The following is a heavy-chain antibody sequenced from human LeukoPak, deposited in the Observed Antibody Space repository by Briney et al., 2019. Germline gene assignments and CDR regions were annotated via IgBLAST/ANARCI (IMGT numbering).Heavy chain of an antibody. CDR3: ARDPWAGTRYTSQNWFDP. J-gene: IGHJ5*02. CDR2: IIPIFGTT. CDR1: GGTFSSYA. D-gene: IGHD1-7*01. Sequence: SVKVSCKASGGTFSSYAISWARQAPGQGLEWMGGIIPIFGTTNYAQKFQGRVTITADESTSTAYMELSSLRSEDTAVYYCARDPWAGTRYTSQNWFDPWGQGTLVTVSS. V-gene: IGHV1-69*13.